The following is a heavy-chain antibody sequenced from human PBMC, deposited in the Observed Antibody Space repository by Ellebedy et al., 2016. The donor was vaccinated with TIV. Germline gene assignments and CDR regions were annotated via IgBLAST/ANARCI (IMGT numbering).Heavy chain of an antibody. V-gene: IGHV5-51*01. J-gene: IGHJ6*02. Sequence: GESLKISCEASGYDFDDQWIVWVRQVPGKGLECMGVVHPYNSDVRYSPSFQGQVTISVDKAFRTAFLQWSSLKVSDTATYVCAKCPHGDYDALTGRMARGGMDVWGQGTAVYVS. CDR3: AKCPHGDYDALTGRMARGGMDV. CDR1: GYDFDDQW. D-gene: IGHD3-9*01. CDR2: VHPYNSDV.